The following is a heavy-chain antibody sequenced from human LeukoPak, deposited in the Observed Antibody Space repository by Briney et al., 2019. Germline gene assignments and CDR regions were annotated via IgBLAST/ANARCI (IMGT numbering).Heavy chain of an antibody. CDR2: IKQDGSEK. J-gene: IGHJ4*02. Sequence: GGSLRLSCAASGFTFSSYWMSWVRQAPGRGLEWVANIKQDGSEKVYVDSVKGRFAISRDNSKSTLYLQMNSLRAEDTAVYYCAKRVLRARPGVFDYWGQGTLVTVSS. CDR3: AKRVLRARPGVFDY. V-gene: IGHV3-7*05. CDR1: GFTFSSYW. D-gene: IGHD3-10*01.